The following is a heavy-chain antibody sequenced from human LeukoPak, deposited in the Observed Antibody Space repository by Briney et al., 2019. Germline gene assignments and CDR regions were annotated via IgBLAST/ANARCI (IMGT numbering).Heavy chain of an antibody. D-gene: IGHD3-3*01. J-gene: IGHJ5*02. CDR2: ISYDGSNK. CDR1: GFTFSSYD. Sequence: GGSLRLSRAASGFTFSSYDMHWVRQAPGKGLEWVAVISYDGSNKYYADSVKGRFTISRDNSKNTLYLQMNSLRAEDTAVYYCAKGTVLRFLEWLFEADYNWFDPWGQGTLVTVSS. CDR3: AKGTVLRFLEWLFEADYNWFDP. V-gene: IGHV3-30*18.